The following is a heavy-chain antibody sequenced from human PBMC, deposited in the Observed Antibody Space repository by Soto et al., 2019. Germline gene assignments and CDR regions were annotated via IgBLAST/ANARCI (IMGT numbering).Heavy chain of an antibody. Sequence: PSETLSLTCSVSGGSISSSSYYWGWIRQPPGKGLEWIGSIYYSGSTYYNPSLKSRVTISVDTSKNQFSLKLGSVTAADTAVYYCEITHTNYYGLSYYYYYGMDVWGQGTTVTVSS. J-gene: IGHJ6*02. V-gene: IGHV4-39*01. CDR2: IYYSGST. CDR1: GGSISSSSYY. CDR3: EITHTNYYGLSYYYYYGMDV. D-gene: IGHD3-10*01.